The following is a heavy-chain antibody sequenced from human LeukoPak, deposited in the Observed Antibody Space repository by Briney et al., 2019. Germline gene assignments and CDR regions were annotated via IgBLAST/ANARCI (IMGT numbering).Heavy chain of an antibody. J-gene: IGHJ6*02. CDR3: ARGGTYDFWSDYSSAGLDV. V-gene: IGHV1-2*02. Sequence: GASVKVSCKASGYTFTSYYLNWVRQAPGQGLEWMGWINPNGGGTNYAQKFQGRVTLTRDTSISTASMELSRLTSDDTAVYYCARGGTYDFWSDYSSAGLDVWGQGTTVTVSS. D-gene: IGHD3-3*01. CDR1: GYTFTSYY. CDR2: INPNGGGT.